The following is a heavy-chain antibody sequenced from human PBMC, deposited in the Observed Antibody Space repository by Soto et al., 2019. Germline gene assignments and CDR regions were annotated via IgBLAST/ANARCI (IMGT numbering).Heavy chain of an antibody. V-gene: IGHV1-69*13. CDR2: IIPIFGTA. Sequence: VKVSCKASGGTFSSYAISWVRQAPGQGLEWMGGIIPIFGTANYAQKFQGRVTITADESTSTAYMELSSLRSEDTAVYYCARDRGYYDFYGMDVWGQGTTVTVSS. CDR1: GGTFSSYA. J-gene: IGHJ6*02. D-gene: IGHD3-3*01. CDR3: ARDRGYYDFYGMDV.